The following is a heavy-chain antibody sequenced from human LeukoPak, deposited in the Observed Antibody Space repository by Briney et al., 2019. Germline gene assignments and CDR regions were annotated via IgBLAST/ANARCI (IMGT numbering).Heavy chain of an antibody. CDR3: ARVESYYYGMDV. CDR2: INAGNGNT. J-gene: IGHJ6*04. V-gene: IGHV1-3*01. D-gene: IGHD5-24*01. CDR1: GYTFTSYA. Sequence: ASVKVSCKASGYTFTSYAMHWVRQAPGQRLEWMGWINAGNGNTKYSQKFQGRVTITRDTSASTAYMELSSQRSEDTAVYYCARVESYYYGMDVWGKGTTVTVSS.